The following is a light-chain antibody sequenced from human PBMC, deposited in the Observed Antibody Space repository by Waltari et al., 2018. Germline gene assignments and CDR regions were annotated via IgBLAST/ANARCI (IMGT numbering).Light chain of an antibody. CDR1: HIVLYNPNNKNY. CDR2: WAS. J-gene: IGKJ2*01. Sequence: DTVFTRLPKNWPFSLGRGPPSTASSAHIVLYNPNNKNYLAWYQQKPGQPPSLLIYWASTRESGVPDRFTGSGSGTDFTLTISSLQAEDVAVYYCQHYFSIPPHTFGQGTKLEIK. V-gene: IGKV4-1*01. CDR3: QHYFSIPPHT.